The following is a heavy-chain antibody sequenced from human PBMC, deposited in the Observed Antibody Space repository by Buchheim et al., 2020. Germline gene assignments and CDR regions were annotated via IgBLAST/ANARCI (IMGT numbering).Heavy chain of an antibody. J-gene: IGHJ4*02. CDR2: IGSSSGP. D-gene: IGHD3-16*02. CDR1: GFTFSSYA. CDR3: ARGNFPRY. Sequence: EVQLLESGGGLVQPGGSLRLSCAASGFTFSSYALNWVRQAPGKGLEWVSTIGSSSGPYYADSVKGRFTISRDNSKNTLYLQMNSLRDEDTAIYYCARGNFPRYWGQGTL. V-gene: IGHV3-23*01.